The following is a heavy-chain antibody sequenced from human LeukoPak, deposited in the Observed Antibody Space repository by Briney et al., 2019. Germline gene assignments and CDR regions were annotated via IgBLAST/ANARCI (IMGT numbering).Heavy chain of an antibody. CDR1: GFTFSSYA. J-gene: IGHJ1*01. D-gene: IGHD6-19*01. V-gene: IGHV3-23*01. Sequence: GGSLRLSCAASGFTFSSYARSWVRQAPGKGLEWVSAISGSGDYTYYADSVKGRFTISRDDSKSTLYLQMNSLRAEDTAIYYCAKEPRPGRWLGFLHWGQGTLVTVSS. CDR3: AKEPRPGRWLGFLH. CDR2: ISGSGDYT.